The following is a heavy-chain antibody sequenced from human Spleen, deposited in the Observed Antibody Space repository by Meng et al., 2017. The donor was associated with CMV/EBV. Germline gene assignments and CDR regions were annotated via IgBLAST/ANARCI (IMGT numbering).Heavy chain of an antibody. CDR3: AKFSPFGGAGS. Sequence: SCKASGYTFSSYAMSWVRQAPGKGLEWVSAISGNGGSTYYADSVKGRFTISRDNSKNTLYLQMNSLRAEDTAVYYCAKFSPFGGAGSWGQGTLVTVSS. CDR1: GYTFSSYA. V-gene: IGHV3-23*01. CDR2: ISGNGGST. D-gene: IGHD3-3*01. J-gene: IGHJ5*02.